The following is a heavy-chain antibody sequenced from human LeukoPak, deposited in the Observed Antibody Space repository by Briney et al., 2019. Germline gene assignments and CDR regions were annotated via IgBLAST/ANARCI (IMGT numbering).Heavy chain of an antibody. V-gene: IGHV3-7*01. Sequence: GGSLRLSCAASGFTFSNYWMSWVRQAPGKGLEWVANIKEDGSEKYYVDSVKGRFTISRDNAKNLLYLQMYGLRAEDTAVYYCARDQAARPLGYWGQGTLVTVFS. CDR3: ARDQAARPLGY. J-gene: IGHJ4*02. D-gene: IGHD6-6*01. CDR1: GFTFSNYW. CDR2: IKEDGSEK.